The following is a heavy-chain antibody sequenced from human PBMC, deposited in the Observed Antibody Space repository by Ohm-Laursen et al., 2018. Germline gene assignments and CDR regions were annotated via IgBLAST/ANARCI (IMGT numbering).Heavy chain of an antibody. Sequence: ETLSLTCAVNGESSSGYFWNWIRQPPGKGLEWIGEINQSGSTKYNPSLKRQVTLSADSSNSQFSLRLTSVTAADTATYYCARGSGFFKLDVWGQGTTVTVSS. J-gene: IGHJ6*02. V-gene: IGHV4-34*01. D-gene: IGHD6-19*01. CDR1: GESSSGYF. CDR2: INQSGST. CDR3: ARGSGFFKLDV.